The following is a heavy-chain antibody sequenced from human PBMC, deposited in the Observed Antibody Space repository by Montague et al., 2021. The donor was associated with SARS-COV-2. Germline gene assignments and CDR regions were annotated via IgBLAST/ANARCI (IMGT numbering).Heavy chain of an antibody. Sequence: SETLSLTCTVSGGSISSYYWSWIRQPPGKGLEWIGYIYYSGSTNYNPSLKSRVTISVDTSKDQFSLKLSSVTAADTAVYYCARGSGWIVNAFDIWGQGTMVTVSS. J-gene: IGHJ3*02. CDR3: ARGSGWIVNAFDI. CDR2: IYYSGST. V-gene: IGHV4-59*01. CDR1: GGSISSYY. D-gene: IGHD6-19*01.